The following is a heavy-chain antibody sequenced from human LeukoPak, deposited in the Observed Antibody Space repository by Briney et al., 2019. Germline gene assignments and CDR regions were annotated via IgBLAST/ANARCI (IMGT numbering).Heavy chain of an antibody. CDR3: AGVWGPSSAWPWAFEY. D-gene: IGHD6-13*01. Sequence: GESLKISCAASGFTFSSYAMSWVRQAPGKGPEWVSAISGSSGTTYYADSVKGRFTISRDNSKKMLYLQMSGLRPEETALYYCAGVWGPSSAWPWAFEYWGQGTLVTVSS. V-gene: IGHV3-23*01. CDR2: ISGSSGTT. CDR1: GFTFSSYA. J-gene: IGHJ4*02.